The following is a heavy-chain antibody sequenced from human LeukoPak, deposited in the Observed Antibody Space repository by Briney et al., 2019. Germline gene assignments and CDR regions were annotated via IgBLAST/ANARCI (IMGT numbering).Heavy chain of an antibody. D-gene: IGHD3-10*01. V-gene: IGHV3-48*03. CDR2: ISSSGSTI. CDR3: ARDYYGSGFDY. J-gene: IGHJ4*02. Sequence: GGSLRLSCAASGFTFSSYEMNWVRQAPGKGLEWVSYISSSGSTIYYADSVKGRFTISRDNAKNSLYLQMNSLRAEDTAVYYCARDYYGSGFDYWGQRTLVTVSS. CDR1: GFTFSSYE.